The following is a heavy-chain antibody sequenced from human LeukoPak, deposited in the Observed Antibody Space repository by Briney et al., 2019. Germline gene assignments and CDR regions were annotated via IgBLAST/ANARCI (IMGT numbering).Heavy chain of an antibody. D-gene: IGHD2-2*01. J-gene: IGHJ4*02. CDR2: IYPGDSDT. CDR3: GGTGGGYCSSTSCWNFDY. Sequence: GESLKISCKGSGYSFTSYWIGWVHQMPGKGLEWMGIIYPGDSDTRYSPSFQGQVTISADKSISTAYLQWSSLKAADTAMYYCGGTGGGYCSSTSCWNFDYWGQGTLVTVSS. V-gene: IGHV5-51*07. CDR1: GYSFTSYW.